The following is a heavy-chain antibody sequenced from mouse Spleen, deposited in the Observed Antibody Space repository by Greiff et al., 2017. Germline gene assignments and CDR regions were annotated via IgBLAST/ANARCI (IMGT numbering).Heavy chain of an antibody. V-gene: IGHV1-69*02. Sequence: QVQLQQPGAELVRPGASVKLSCKASGYTFTSYWINWVKQRPGQGLEWIGNIYPSDSYTNYNQKFKDKATLTVDKSSSTAYMQLSSPTSEDSAVYYCTRSAITTGFAYWGQGTLVTVSA. CDR2: IYPSDSYT. D-gene: IGHD2-4*01. CDR3: TRSAITTGFAY. J-gene: IGHJ3*01. CDR1: GYTFTSYW.